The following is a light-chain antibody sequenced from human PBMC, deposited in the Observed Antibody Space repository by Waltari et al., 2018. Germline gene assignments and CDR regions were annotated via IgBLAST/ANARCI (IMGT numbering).Light chain of an antibody. CDR3: QHYVRLPVT. V-gene: IGKV3-20*01. J-gene: IGKJ1*01. Sequence: EIVLTQSPGTLSLSPGERATLSCRASQSVRRSLAWYQQNPGQAPRLLIYGASSSATGVPDRFSCSGSGTDFSLTISRLEPEDFAVYYCQHYVRLPVTFGQGTKVEIK. CDR2: GAS. CDR1: QSVRRS.